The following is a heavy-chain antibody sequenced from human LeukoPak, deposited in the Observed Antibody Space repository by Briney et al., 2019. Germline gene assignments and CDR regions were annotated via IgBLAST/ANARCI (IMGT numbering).Heavy chain of an antibody. CDR1: GFTFSNFW. D-gene: IGHD6-19*01. CDR2: VNQDGSET. Sequence: AGGSLRLSCAASGFTFSNFWMKWVRQAPGKGLEWVANVNQDGSETHYVDSVKGRFTISRDNSKNTLYLQMNSLRAEDTAVYYCAKLSGWYWGTVWGQGTLVTVSS. V-gene: IGHV3-7*03. CDR3: AKLSGWYWGTV. J-gene: IGHJ4*02.